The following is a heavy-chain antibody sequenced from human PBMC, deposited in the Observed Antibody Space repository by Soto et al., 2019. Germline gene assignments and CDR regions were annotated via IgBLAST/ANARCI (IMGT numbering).Heavy chain of an antibody. CDR1: GFTFSSYA. Sequence: EVQLLESGGGLVQPGGSLRLSCAASGFTFSSYAMSWVRQAPGKGLEWVSAISGSGGSTYYADSVKGRFTIARDNSKNTLYLQMNSLRAEDTAVYYCAKVSDYYDSSPAAYWGQGTLVTVSS. CDR2: ISGSGGST. CDR3: AKVSDYYDSSPAAY. V-gene: IGHV3-23*01. J-gene: IGHJ4*02. D-gene: IGHD3-22*01.